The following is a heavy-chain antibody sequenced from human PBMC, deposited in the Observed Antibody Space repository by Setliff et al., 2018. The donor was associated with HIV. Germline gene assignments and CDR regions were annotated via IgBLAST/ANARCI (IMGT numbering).Heavy chain of an antibody. CDR2: IYHSGST. D-gene: IGHD2-8*02. V-gene: IGHV4-38-2*02. J-gene: IGHJ3*01. Sequence: SETLSLTCAVSGYSISSGYYWGWIRQPPGKGLEWIGSIYHSGSTYYNPSLKSRVTISVDTSKNQFSLKLTSVTAADTATYYCARDTGVNVAPDGRGYHTFDFWGRGTMVTVSS. CDR3: ARDTGVNVAPDGRGYHTFDF. CDR1: GYSISSGYY.